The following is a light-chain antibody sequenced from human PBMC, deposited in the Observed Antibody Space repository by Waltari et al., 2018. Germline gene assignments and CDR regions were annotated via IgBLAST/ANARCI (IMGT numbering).Light chain of an antibody. J-gene: IGLJ2*01. V-gene: IGLV2-11*01. CDR3: QSYDTSLSVV. CDR2: NIN. CDR1: SSDVGANNF. Sequence: QSALTQPRPVSGSPGQSVTISCTGTSSDVGANNFVSWYQHHPDKAPKLIIYNINKRPSGVPDRSVGTLAGTAASLAITGLQAEDEADYYCQSYDTSLSVVFGGGTKLTV.